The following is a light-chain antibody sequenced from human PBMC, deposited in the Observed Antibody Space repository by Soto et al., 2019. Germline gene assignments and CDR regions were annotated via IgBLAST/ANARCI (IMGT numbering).Light chain of an antibody. J-gene: IGKJ1*01. V-gene: IGKV3-20*01. CDR1: ETVNRNY. Sequence: EIVLTQSPGTLALSPGEGATLSCRANETVNRNYLAWYHQKPGQPPRLLIYVVSSRATGVPDRFSGAGYGSELTLTIVRLEPDDFGTCYCQQYFDSPRTFGQGTRVEVK. CDR2: VVS. CDR3: QQYFDSPRT.